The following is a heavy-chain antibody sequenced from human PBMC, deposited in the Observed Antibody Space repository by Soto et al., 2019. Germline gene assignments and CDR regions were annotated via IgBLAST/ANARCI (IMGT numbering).Heavy chain of an antibody. V-gene: IGHV3-72*01. CDR2: IRRKANSYTT. J-gene: IGHJ6*02. Sequence: EVQLVESGGGLVQPGGSLRLSCAASGLIFSDYHMDWVRQAPGKGLEWVGRIRRKANSYTTEYAASVKGRFTISRDDSKTSLYLQMNSLKTEDTAVYYCAMLGGWSGGSNDMDVRGQGTTVTVSS. CDR3: AMLGGWSGGSNDMDV. CDR1: GLIFSDYH. D-gene: IGHD6-19*01.